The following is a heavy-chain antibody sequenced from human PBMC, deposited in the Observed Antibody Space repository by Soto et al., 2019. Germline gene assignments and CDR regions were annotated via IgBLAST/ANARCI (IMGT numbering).Heavy chain of an antibody. Sequence: GGSLRLSCAASGFTFRSYSMNWVRQAPGKGLDWISYISASTTSIYYADSVQGRFTISRDNAKNSLYLQMNSLRAEDTAVYYCARERFGELFVGFNWFDPWGQGTLVTVSS. J-gene: IGHJ5*02. D-gene: IGHD3-10*01. CDR3: ARERFGELFVGFNWFDP. CDR1: GFTFRSYS. CDR2: ISASTTSI. V-gene: IGHV3-48*04.